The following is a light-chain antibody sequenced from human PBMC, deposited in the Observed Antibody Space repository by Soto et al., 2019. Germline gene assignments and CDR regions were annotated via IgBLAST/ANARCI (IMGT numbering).Light chain of an antibody. Sequence: QSVLTQPASVSGSPGQSITISCTGTNNLVSWYQQPPGKAPNVVVYEGTKRPSGVSNRFSGSNSGGTASLTISGLQAKDEASYFCCAYVGASSYVFGPGTKVTVL. J-gene: IGLJ1*01. CDR2: EGT. CDR3: CAYVGASSYV. CDR1: NNL. V-gene: IGLV2-23*01.